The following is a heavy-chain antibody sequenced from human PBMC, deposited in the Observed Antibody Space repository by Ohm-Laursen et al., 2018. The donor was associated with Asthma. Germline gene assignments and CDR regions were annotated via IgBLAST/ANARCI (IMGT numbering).Heavy chain of an antibody. D-gene: IGHD5-24*01. J-gene: IGHJ4*02. CDR2: LKSDGTET. CDR1: GFTFSRYW. Sequence: GSLRLSCSASGFTFSRYWMHWVRQAPGMGLVWVSRLKSDGTETNYADSVKGRFTISRDDAENTLYLQMNSLRADDSAVYYCARGSLEGLQWGQGTLATVSS. CDR3: ARGSLEGLQ. V-gene: IGHV3-74*01.